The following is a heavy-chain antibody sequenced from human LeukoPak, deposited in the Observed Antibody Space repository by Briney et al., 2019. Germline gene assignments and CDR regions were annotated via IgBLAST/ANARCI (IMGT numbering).Heavy chain of an antibody. CDR1: GGSISSSSYY. J-gene: IGHJ5*02. D-gene: IGHD2-21*01. V-gene: IGHV4-39*07. CDR2: IYYSGST. Sequence: SETLSLTCTVSGGSISSSSYYWGWIRQPPGKGLEWIGSIYYSGSTYYNPSLKSRVTISVDTSKNQFSLKLSSVTAADTAVYYCARESYDLINWLDPWGQGTLVTVSS. CDR3: ARESYDLINWLDP.